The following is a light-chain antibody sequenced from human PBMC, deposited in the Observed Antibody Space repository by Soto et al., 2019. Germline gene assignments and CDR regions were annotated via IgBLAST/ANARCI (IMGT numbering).Light chain of an antibody. J-gene: IGKJ5*01. CDR2: DAS. CDR1: QSVSSY. CDR3: QQRNNWPIT. Sequence: EIVLTQSPATLSLSPGERATLSCRASQSVSSYLAWYQQKPGQAPRLLIYDASNRATGSPVRFSGSGSGTDFTLTISSLEPEDFALYYCQQRNNWPITFGQGTRLEI. V-gene: IGKV3-11*01.